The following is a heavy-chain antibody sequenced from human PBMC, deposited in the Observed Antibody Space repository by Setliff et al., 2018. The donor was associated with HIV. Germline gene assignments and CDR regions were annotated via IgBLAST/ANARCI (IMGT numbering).Heavy chain of an antibody. D-gene: IGHD1-26*01. J-gene: IGHJ4*02. CDR1: GFSFSRYA. CDR2: ISSDGETT. CDR3: VKDPREGAGYFDY. V-gene: IGHV3-64*04. Sequence: PGGSLRLSCAASGFSFSRYAIHWVRQAPGKGLQYVSAISSDGETTYYAESVKGRFTIFRDNAKSTLYLQMNSLSPDDTAVYYCVKDPREGAGYFDYWGQGTQVTVSS.